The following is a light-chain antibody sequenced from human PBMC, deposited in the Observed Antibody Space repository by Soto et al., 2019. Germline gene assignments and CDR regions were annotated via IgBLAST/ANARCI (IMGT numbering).Light chain of an antibody. CDR3: QQYNNWPPMYT. V-gene: IGKV3-15*01. J-gene: IGKJ2*01. CDR1: QSIGSN. CDR2: GAS. Sequence: EIVLTQSPATLSVSPGERVTLSCRASQSIGSNLAWYQQRPGQAPRLLIYGASTRATDIPGRFSGSGSGTEFTITISSLQSEDFAVYYCQQYNNWPPMYTFGQGTKLEIK.